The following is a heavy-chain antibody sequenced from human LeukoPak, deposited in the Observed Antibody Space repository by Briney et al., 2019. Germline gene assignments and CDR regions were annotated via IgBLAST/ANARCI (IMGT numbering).Heavy chain of an antibody. CDR2: INPNSGGT. D-gene: IGHD3-16*01. CDR3: ARAQGDPRPDYDMDV. Sequence: ASVKVSCKASGYTFTGCYMHWVRQAPGQGLEWMGWINPNSGGTNYAQKFQGRVTMTRDTSISTAYMELSRLRSDDTAVYYCARAQGDPRPDYDMDVWGKGTTVTVSS. J-gene: IGHJ6*03. CDR1: GYTFTGCY. V-gene: IGHV1-2*02.